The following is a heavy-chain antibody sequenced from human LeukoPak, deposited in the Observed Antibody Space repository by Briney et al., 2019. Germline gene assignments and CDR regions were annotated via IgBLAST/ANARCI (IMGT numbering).Heavy chain of an antibody. Sequence: SETLSLTCTVSGGSISSYYWSWIRQPPGKGLEWIGYIYYSGSTNYNPSLKSRVTISVDTSKNQFSLKLSSVTAADTAVYYCARDTTMVRGVIITWGQGTLVTVSS. CDR1: GGSISSYY. V-gene: IGHV4-59*12. CDR3: ARDTTMVRGVIIT. CDR2: IYYSGST. J-gene: IGHJ4*02. D-gene: IGHD3-10*01.